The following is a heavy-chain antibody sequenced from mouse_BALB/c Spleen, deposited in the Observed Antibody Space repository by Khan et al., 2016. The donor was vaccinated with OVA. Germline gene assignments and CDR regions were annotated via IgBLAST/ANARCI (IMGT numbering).Heavy chain of an antibody. D-gene: IGHD2-4*01. CDR2: ISSTGST. CDR3: ARSLYYNYGYALDD. J-gene: IGHJ4*01. V-gene: IGHV3-2*02. CDR1: GYSITNDYA. Sequence: EVQLQESGPGLVKPSQSLSLTCTVTGYSITNDYAWNWIRQFPGNKLEWMGYISSTGSTSYNPSLKSRISITRDTSNNQFFLQLRSVTSEDTATYYCARSLYYNYGYALDDWGRGTSVTVSS.